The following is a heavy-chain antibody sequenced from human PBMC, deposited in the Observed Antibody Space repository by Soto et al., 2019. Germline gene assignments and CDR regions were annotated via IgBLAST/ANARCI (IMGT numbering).Heavy chain of an antibody. Sequence: QSGGSLRLSCAASGFTFSSYWMSWVRQAPGKGLEWVAVISYDGSNKYYADSVRGRFTISRDNSKNTLYLQMNSLTTEDTAVFDCGALRDDFDVWAQGTTVTVSS. D-gene: IGHD3-16*01. CDR1: GFTFSSYW. CDR3: GALRDDFDV. V-gene: IGHV3-30-3*01. J-gene: IGHJ3*01. CDR2: ISYDGSNK.